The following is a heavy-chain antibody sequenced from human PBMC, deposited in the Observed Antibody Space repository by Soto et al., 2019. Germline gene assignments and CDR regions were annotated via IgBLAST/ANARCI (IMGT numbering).Heavy chain of an antibody. Sequence: GGSLRLSCAASGFTFSSYSMNWVRQAPGKGLEWVSYISSSSTIYYADSVKGRFTISRDNAKNSLYLQMNSLRDEDTAVYYCARVGLELYYYYGMDVWGQGTTVTVSS. CDR1: GFTFSSYS. D-gene: IGHD1-7*01. CDR3: ARVGLELYYYYGMDV. J-gene: IGHJ6*02. CDR2: ISSSSTI. V-gene: IGHV3-48*02.